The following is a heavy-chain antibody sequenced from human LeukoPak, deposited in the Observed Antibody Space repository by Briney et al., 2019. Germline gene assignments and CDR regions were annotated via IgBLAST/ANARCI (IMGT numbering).Heavy chain of an antibody. Sequence: ASVKVSCKVSGYTLTELSMHWVRQAPGKGLEWMGGFDPEDGETIYAQKFQGRVTMTEDTSTDTAYMELSSLRSEDTAVYYCATLGRLTDYFDYWGQGTLVTASS. D-gene: IGHD5-12*01. CDR3: ATLGRLTDYFDY. CDR2: FDPEDGET. V-gene: IGHV1-24*01. J-gene: IGHJ4*02. CDR1: GYTLTELS.